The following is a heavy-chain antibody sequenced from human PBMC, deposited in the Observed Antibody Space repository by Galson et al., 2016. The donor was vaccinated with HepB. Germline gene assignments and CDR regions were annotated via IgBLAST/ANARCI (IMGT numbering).Heavy chain of an antibody. CDR3: ARISPYEGGF. V-gene: IGHV3-48*02. Sequence: SLRLSCAGSGLTFSSVSLNWVRQAPGKGLEWISYISSSGSTIHYADSVKGRFTVSRDNAKNSVYLQMNSLGDGDTAVYYCARISPYEGGFCGQGTLVIVSS. D-gene: IGHD1-26*01. J-gene: IGHJ4*02. CDR2: ISSSGSTI. CDR1: GLTFSSVS.